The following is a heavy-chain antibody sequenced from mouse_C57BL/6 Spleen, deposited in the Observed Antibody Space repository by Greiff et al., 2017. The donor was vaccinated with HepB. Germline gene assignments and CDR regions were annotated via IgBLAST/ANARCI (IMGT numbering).Heavy chain of an antibody. J-gene: IGHJ2*01. CDR3: ARWGYGFDY. V-gene: IGHV1-82*01. CDR2: IYPGDGDT. CDR1: GYAFSSSW. D-gene: IGHD1-1*01. Sequence: VQLQQSGPELVKPGASVKISCKASGYAFSSSWMNWVKQRPGKGLEWIGRIYPGDGDTNYNGKFKGKATLTAAKSSSTAYMQLSSLTSEDSAVYFCARWGYGFDYWGQGTTLTVSS.